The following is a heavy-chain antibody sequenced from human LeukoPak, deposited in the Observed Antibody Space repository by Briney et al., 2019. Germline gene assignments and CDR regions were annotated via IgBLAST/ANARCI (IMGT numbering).Heavy chain of an antibody. CDR1: GFPFRTYW. Sequence: QPGGSLRLSCAASGFPFRTYWMSWVRQAPGKGLEWVANINEDGGEKYYADSVKGRFIISRDNARNSLYVQMNNLRAEDTAVYYCARTSGDPFDYWGQGTLVAVSS. CDR3: ARTSGDPFDY. J-gene: IGHJ4*02. V-gene: IGHV3-7*01. D-gene: IGHD4-17*01. CDR2: INEDGGEK.